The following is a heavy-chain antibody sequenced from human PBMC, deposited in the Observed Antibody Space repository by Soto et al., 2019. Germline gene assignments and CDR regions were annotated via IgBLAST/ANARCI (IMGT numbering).Heavy chain of an antibody. CDR3: ARDLRGIIAAAGSFEY. Sequence: GGSLRLSCAASGFTFSSYAMHWVRQAPGKGLEWVAVISYDGSNKYYADSVKGRFTISRDNSKNTLYLQMNSLGAEDTAVFYCARDLRGIIAAAGSFEYWGQGTLVTVSS. CDR2: ISYDGSNK. V-gene: IGHV3-30-3*01. J-gene: IGHJ4*02. CDR1: GFTFSSYA. D-gene: IGHD6-13*01.